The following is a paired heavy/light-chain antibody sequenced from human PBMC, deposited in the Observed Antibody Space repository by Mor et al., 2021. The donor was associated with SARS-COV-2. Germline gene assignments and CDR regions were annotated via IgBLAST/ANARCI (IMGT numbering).Light chain of an antibody. V-gene: IGLV2-14*01. Sequence: QSALTQPASVSGSPGQSITISCTGTSSDVTNYNYVSWYQQHPGKAPKLMIYDVSNRPSGVSNRFSGSKSGNTASLTISGLQADDEADYYCSSFTSSNTYVFGAGTKVTVL. CDR2: DVS. CDR3: SSFTSSNTYV. CDR1: SSDVTNYNY. J-gene: IGLJ1*01.
Heavy chain of an antibody. D-gene: IGHD1-20*01. Sequence: EVQLVESGGGLVRPGGSLRLSCAASGFTFSNYWMNWVRQAPGKGLEWVAIIKNDGSEKYYVDSVKGRFTISKDNAKNSLYLQMNSLRVEDTAVYYCARDGYSWNDVDYWGQGTLVTVSS. CDR1: GFTFSNYW. J-gene: IGHJ4*02. CDR3: ARDGYSWNDVDY. CDR2: IKNDGSEK. V-gene: IGHV3-7*01.